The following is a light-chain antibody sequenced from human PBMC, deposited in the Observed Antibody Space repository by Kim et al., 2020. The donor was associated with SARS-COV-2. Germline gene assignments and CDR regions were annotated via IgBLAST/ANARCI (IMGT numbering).Light chain of an antibody. V-gene: IGKV3D-20*01. J-gene: IGKJ2*01. CDR3: QQYGSSPYT. CDR1: QTFSSKY. Sequence: EIVLTQSPATLSLSPGERATLSCGASQTFSSKYLAWYQQKAGLAPKLLIYDTSRRATGIPDRFSGSGSGTDFTLTISRLEPEDFAVYYCQQYGSSPYTFGQGTKLEI. CDR2: DTS.